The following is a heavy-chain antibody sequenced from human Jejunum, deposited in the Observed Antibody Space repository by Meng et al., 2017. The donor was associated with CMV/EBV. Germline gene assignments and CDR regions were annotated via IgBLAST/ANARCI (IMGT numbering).Heavy chain of an antibody. CDR2: IITSGST. CDR3: AKGYGNSFEY. J-gene: IGHJ4*02. V-gene: IGHV4-4*07. Sequence: QVQLEESGPGVGKPSGTLSLACTVAGGSFTTDYWSWIRQRAGKGLEWIGRIITSGSTNYNPSLRSRVIMSVDTSKNQFFLKLRSVTAADTAVYFCAKGYGNSFEYWGQGSLVTVSS. D-gene: IGHD3-16*01. CDR1: GGSFTTDY.